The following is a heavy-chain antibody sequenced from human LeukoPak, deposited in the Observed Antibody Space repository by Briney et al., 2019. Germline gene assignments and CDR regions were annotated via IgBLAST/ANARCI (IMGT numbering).Heavy chain of an antibody. CDR1: GYTFTSYY. CDR2: INPSGGST. V-gene: IGHV1-46*01. J-gene: IGHJ4*02. D-gene: IGHD7-27*01. Sequence: ASVKVSCKASGYTFTSYYMHWVRQAPGQGLEWMGIINPSGGSTSYAQKFQGRVTMTRDMSTSTVYMELSSLRSVDTAVYYRATLPTGDGGEAVDYWGQGTLVTVSS. CDR3: ATLPTGDGGEAVDY.